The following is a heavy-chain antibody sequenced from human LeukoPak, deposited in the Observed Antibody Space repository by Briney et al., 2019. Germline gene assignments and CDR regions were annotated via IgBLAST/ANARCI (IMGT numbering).Heavy chain of an antibody. CDR3: ARRATTVTTGYYYYYMDV. CDR1: GGSINSRSYY. D-gene: IGHD4-17*01. Sequence: SETLSLTCTVSGGSINSRSYYWGWIRQPPGKGLEWIGSVYYGGNTYYNPSLKSRVTISEDTSKNQFSLKLSSVTAADTAVYYCARRATTVTTGYYYYYMDVWGKGTTVTVSS. CDR2: VYYGGNT. J-gene: IGHJ6*03. V-gene: IGHV4-39*01.